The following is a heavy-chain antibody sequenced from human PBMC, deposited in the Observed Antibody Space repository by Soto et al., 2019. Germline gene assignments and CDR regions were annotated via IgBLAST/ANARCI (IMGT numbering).Heavy chain of an antibody. CDR1: GFTFSSYA. J-gene: IGHJ4*02. Sequence: EVQLLESGGGLVQPGGSLRLSCAASGFTFSSYAMSWVRQAPGKGLEWVSAISGSGGSTYYADSVKGRFTISRDNSKNTLYLQMNSLRDEDTAVYYCAKGSSWNYENFDYWGQGTLVTVSS. CDR2: ISGSGGST. D-gene: IGHD1-7*01. V-gene: IGHV3-23*01. CDR3: AKGSSWNYENFDY.